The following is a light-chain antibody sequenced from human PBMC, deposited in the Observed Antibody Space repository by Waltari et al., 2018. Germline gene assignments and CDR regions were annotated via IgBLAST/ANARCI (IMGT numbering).Light chain of an antibody. Sequence: QSALTQPPSASGSPGQSVTISCTGTSSDVGGYNYVSWFQQRPGKAPKVMIYEVSKRPSGVPDRFSGYKSGNTASLIVSGLQAEDEADYYCSSYAGSKFWVFGGGTKLTVL. CDR2: EVS. CDR1: SSDVGGYNY. CDR3: SSYAGSKFWV. J-gene: IGLJ3*02. V-gene: IGLV2-8*01.